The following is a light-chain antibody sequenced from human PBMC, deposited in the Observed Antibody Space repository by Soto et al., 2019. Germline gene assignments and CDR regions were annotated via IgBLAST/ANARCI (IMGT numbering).Light chain of an antibody. Sequence: DIQMTQSPSSLSASVGDRVTITCRASQGITNFLAWYQQKPGTVPKLLIYAASTLQSGVPSRFSDSGFGTDFTLNISSLQPEDVATYYCQKYSSAPFTFGPGTKVDIK. CDR1: QGITNF. V-gene: IGKV1-27*01. CDR2: AAS. J-gene: IGKJ3*01. CDR3: QKYSSAPFT.